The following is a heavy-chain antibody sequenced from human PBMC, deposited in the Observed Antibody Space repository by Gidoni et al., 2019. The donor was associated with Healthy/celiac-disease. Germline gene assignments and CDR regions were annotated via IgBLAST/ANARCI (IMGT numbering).Heavy chain of an antibody. Sequence: QVQLVQSGAEVKKPGASVKVSCTASGYTFTSYDINWLRQAPGQGLEWMGWVNPNSGNTGYAKKVQGRVTMTRSTSISTAYMELSSLRSEDSAVYYCARGSGVDAFDIWGQGTMVTVSS. J-gene: IGHJ3*02. CDR3: ARGSGVDAFDI. V-gene: IGHV1-8*01. CDR1: GYTFTSYD. CDR2: VNPNSGNT.